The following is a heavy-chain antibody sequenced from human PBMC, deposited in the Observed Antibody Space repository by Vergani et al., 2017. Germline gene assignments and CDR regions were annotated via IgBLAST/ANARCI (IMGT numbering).Heavy chain of an antibody. CDR3: ARTLTTIFLGYGMDV. CDR1: GGTFSSYT. CDR2: IIPILGIA. Sequence: QVQLVQSGAEVKKPGSSVKVSCKASGGTFSSYTISWVRQAPGQGLEWMGRIIPILGIANYAQKFQGRVTITADKATSTAYMGLSSLRSEDTAVYYCARTLTTIFLGYGMDVWGQGTTVTVSS. V-gene: IGHV1-69*02. J-gene: IGHJ6*02. D-gene: IGHD3-9*01.